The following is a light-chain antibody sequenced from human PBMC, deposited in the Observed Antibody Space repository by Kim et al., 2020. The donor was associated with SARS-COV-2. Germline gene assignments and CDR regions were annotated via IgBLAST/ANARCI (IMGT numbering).Light chain of an antibody. CDR2: YNN. J-gene: IGLJ3*02. Sequence: GEHVIYSCSGSSSNIGRNGVSWDSQLPGTAPKPLIYYNNQRPSGVPDRFSASKSGTSASLAISGLQSEDEAEYYCATWDNGLSRWVFGGGTQLTVL. CDR3: ATWDNGLSRWV. CDR1: SSNIGRNG. V-gene: IGLV1-44*01.